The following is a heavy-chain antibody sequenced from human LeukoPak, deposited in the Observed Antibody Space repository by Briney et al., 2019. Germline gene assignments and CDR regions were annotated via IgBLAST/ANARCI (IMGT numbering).Heavy chain of an antibody. CDR1: GFTFSSYG. CDR2: IWYDGSNK. J-gene: IGHJ4*02. Sequence: PGRSLRLSCAASGFTFSSYGMHWVRQAPGKGLEWAAVIWYDGSNKYYADSVKGRFTISRDNSKNTLYLQMNSLRAEDTAVYYCARVIGIAAAGTGVFDYWGQGTLVTVSS. CDR3: ARVIGIAAAGTGVFDY. D-gene: IGHD6-13*01. V-gene: IGHV3-33*01.